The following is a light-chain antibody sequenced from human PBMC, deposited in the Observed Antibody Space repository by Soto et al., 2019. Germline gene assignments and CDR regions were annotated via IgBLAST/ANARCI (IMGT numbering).Light chain of an antibody. J-gene: IGKJ4*01. CDR3: QQYVNLVT. Sequence: DIQMTQSPSSVSASVGDRVTITCQASQDISNRLNWYQQKPGKAPKLLINDASNLEAGVPSRFSGSGSGTDFTFTISSLQPEDIATYYCQQYVNLVTFGGGTKLEIK. V-gene: IGKV1-33*01. CDR2: DAS. CDR1: QDISNR.